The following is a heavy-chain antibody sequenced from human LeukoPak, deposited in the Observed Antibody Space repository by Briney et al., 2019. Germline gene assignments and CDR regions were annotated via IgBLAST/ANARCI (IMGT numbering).Heavy chain of an antibody. D-gene: IGHD3-16*01. CDR1: GGSFSNYL. Sequence: SETLSLTCTVSGGSFSNYLRGWIRQPPGRGLEWIGYVHNSGSTTYNPSLKSRGTIVLETSRNQFSLRLSSVTAADTAVYYCTQGAGWLIDYWGQGILVSVSS. CDR3: TQGAGWLIDY. J-gene: IGHJ4*02. V-gene: IGHV4-59*03. CDR2: VHNSGST.